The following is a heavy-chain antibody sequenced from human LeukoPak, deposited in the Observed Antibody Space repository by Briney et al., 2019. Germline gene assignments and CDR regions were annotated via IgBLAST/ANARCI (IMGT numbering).Heavy chain of an antibody. CDR2: IYYSGST. J-gene: IGHJ4*02. CDR3: ASGAVAGTAFDY. Sequence: PSETLSLTCTVSGGSISSYYWNWIRQLPGKGLEWIGYIYYSGSTNYNPSLKSRVTISVDTSKNQFSLRLSSVTAADTAVYYCASGAVAGTAFDYWGQGTLVTVSS. CDR1: GGSISSYY. V-gene: IGHV4-59*12. D-gene: IGHD6-19*01.